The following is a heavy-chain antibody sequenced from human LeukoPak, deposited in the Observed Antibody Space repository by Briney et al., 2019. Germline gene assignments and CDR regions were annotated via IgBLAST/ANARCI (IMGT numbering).Heavy chain of an antibody. CDR1: SGSISSHY. V-gene: IGHV4-59*11. J-gene: IGHJ4*02. CDR2: VYYSGST. CDR3: ARGGWETNRGSSRFDY. Sequence: KPSETLSLTCIVSSGSISSHYWSWIRQAPGKGLEWIGYVYYSGSTNYNPSLKSRVTISVDTSKNQFSLNLSSVTAADTAVYYCARGGWETNRGSSRFDYWGQGMLVTVSS. D-gene: IGHD7-27*01.